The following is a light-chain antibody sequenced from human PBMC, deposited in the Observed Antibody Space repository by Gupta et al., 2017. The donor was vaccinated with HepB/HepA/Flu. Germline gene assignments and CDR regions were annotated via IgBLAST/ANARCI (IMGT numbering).Light chain of an antibody. Sequence: DNVLTQSPGILPLSPGERATLSCRASQSVSSIFLAWHQQRPAPTPRLLIYGTSSRATRVPDRFGGSGSGTAFTLTIIRLEPEAFTVYYFHQYASSPWTFGQGTKVEIK. CDR1: QSVSSIF. CDR2: GTS. CDR3: HQYASSPWT. J-gene: IGKJ1*01. V-gene: IGKV3-20*01.